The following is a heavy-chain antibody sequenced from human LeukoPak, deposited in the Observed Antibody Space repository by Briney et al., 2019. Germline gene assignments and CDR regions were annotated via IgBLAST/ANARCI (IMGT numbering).Heavy chain of an antibody. CDR2: INHDGSVK. D-gene: IGHD4-4*01. CDR1: GFTFSSSW. J-gene: IGHJ4*02. CDR3: AKDSYSEGDY. Sequence: SGGSLRLSCVASGFTFSSSWMAWVRQAPGKGLQWVANINHDGSVKNYVGSVKGRFAISRDNAQSSFYLQMNSLETDDTAVYYCAKDSYSEGDYWGQGTLVTVSS. V-gene: IGHV3-7*01.